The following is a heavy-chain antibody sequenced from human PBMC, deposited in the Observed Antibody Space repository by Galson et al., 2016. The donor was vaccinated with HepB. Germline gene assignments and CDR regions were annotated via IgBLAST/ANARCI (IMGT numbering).Heavy chain of an antibody. V-gene: IGHV3-7*01. CDR2: IKEDGSDK. J-gene: IGHJ4*02. CDR3: ARDPHALDF. Sequence: SLRLTCAASGFTFKNYWMTWVRQAPGRGLEWVANIKEDGSDKHYVDSVRGRFTISRDNAKNSVYLQMNNLRDEDTAVYYCARDPHALDFWGQGTLVTVSS. CDR1: GFTFKNYW.